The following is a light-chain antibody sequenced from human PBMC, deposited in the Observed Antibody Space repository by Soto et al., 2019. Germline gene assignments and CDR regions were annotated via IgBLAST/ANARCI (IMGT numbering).Light chain of an antibody. CDR1: SSDVGGYNY. V-gene: IGLV2-14*01. J-gene: IGLJ2*01. Sequence: QSALTQPASVSGSPGQSITISCTGTSSDVGGYNYVSWYQQHPGKAPKLIIYEVSNRPSGVSNRFSGSKSGNTASLTISGVQAEDEADYYCRSYTSSSTVVFGGGTKVTVL. CDR3: RSYTSSSTVV. CDR2: EVS.